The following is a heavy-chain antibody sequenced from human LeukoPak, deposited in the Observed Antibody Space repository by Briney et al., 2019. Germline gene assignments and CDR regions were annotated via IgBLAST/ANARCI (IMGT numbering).Heavy chain of an antibody. D-gene: IGHD1-1*01. J-gene: IGHJ5*02. CDR1: GGSISSGGHY. CDR3: AEGGTGIKWAWFDP. V-gene: IGHV4-31*03. Sequence: SETLSLTCTVSGGSISSGGHYWSWIRQHPGKGLEWIGYIYFTGGTYYNPSLKSRVSISVDTSQNQFSLRLSSVTAADTAVYYCAEGGTGIKWAWFDPWGQGTLVTVSS. CDR2: IYFTGGT.